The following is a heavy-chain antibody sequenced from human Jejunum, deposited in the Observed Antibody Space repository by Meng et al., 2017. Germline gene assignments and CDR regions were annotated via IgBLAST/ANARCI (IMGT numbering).Heavy chain of an antibody. V-gene: IGHV4-59*01. CDR2: IYTSGSV. J-gene: IGHJ3*02. Sequence: SETLSLTCTVSGDSINTYYWSWIRQPLGKGLEWIGFIYTSGSVNCNPSLTSRVSISVDTSKNQFSLKLSSVTAADTAVYYCAKILGGNNLGAFDIWGQGTMVTVSS. CDR3: AKILGGNNLGAFDI. CDR1: GDSINTYY. D-gene: IGHD1/OR15-1a*01.